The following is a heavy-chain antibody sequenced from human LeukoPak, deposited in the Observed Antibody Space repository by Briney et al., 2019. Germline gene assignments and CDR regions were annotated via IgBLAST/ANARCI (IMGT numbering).Heavy chain of an antibody. CDR3: ASLGTLVP. Sequence: GGSLRLSCAASGFTFSTYLMHWVRQAPGKGLVWVSRINTDGSITTYADSVKGRFTISRDNAKDTLYLQMNSLRDEDTAVYYCASLGTLVPWGQGTLVTVSS. D-gene: IGHD3-9*01. CDR2: INTDGSIT. V-gene: IGHV3-74*01. CDR1: GFTFSTYL. J-gene: IGHJ5*02.